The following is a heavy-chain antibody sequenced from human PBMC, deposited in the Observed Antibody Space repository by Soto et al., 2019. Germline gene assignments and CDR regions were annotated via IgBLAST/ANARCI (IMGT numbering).Heavy chain of an antibody. CDR1: GFTFSSYG. CDR3: ASLYSSSSY. D-gene: IGHD6-13*01. Sequence: QVQLVESGGGVVQPGRSLRLSCAASGFTFSSYGMHWVRQAPGKGLEWVAVIWYDGSNKYYADSVKGRFTISRDNSKNTLYLQMNSRRAEDTAVYYCASLYSSSSYWGQGTLVTVSS. J-gene: IGHJ4*02. V-gene: IGHV3-33*01. CDR2: IWYDGSNK.